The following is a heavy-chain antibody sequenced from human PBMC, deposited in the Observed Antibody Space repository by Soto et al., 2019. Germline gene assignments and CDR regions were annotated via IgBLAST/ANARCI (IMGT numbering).Heavy chain of an antibody. J-gene: IGHJ6*02. D-gene: IGHD1-26*01. Sequence: SETLSLTCTVSGGSISSYYWSWVRQAPGKGLEWIGDIYYRGSTTYNPSLRSRSTISVETSNNKFSLKLNSVTTADTAVYYCARDGREAYGMDVWGQGTKVTVSS. CDR3: ARDGREAYGMDV. V-gene: IGHV4-59*01. CDR2: IYYRGST. CDR1: GGSISSYY.